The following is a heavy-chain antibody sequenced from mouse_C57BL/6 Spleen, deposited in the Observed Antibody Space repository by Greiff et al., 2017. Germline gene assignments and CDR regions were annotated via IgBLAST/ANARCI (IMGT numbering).Heavy chain of an antibody. CDR1: GFTFSSYA. Sequence: EVKLMESGGGLVKPGGSLKLSCAASGFTFSSYAMSWVRQTPEKRLEWVATISDGGSYTYYPDNVKGRFTISRDNDKNNLYLQMSHLKSEDTAMYYCARSLRRGGGHYFDYWGQGTTLTVSS. J-gene: IGHJ2*01. V-gene: IGHV5-4*03. CDR2: ISDGGSYT. CDR3: ARSLRRGGGHYFDY. D-gene: IGHD1-2*01.